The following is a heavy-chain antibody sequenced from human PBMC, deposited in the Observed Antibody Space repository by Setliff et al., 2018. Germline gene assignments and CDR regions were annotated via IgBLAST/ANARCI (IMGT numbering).Heavy chain of an antibody. Sequence: GASVKVSCKASGYSFTSYGISWVRQAPGQGLEWLGEIIPMFATANYAQRFQGRVTITADESTSTAYMELRSLRSEDTAVYYCARGGGAGRFLEWPSWGQGALVTVSS. CDR3: ARGGGAGRFLEWPS. D-gene: IGHD3-3*01. CDR1: GYSFTSYG. CDR2: IIPMFATA. J-gene: IGHJ4*02. V-gene: IGHV1-69*13.